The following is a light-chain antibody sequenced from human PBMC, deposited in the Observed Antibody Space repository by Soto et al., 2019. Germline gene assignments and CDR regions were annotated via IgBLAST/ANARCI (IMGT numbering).Light chain of an antibody. V-gene: IGKV1-33*01. CDR3: QQYDNRRRT. CDR2: DAS. CDR1: QDISNY. Sequence: DIQMTQSPSSLSASVGDRVTITCQASQDISNYLNWYQQKPGKAHKLLIYDASNLETGVPSMFSGIGSGTDFTFTISSMQPEDIATYYCQQYDNRRRTFGGGTQVEIK. J-gene: IGKJ4*01.